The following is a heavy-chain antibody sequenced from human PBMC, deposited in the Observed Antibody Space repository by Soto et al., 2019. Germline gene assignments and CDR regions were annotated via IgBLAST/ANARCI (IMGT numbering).Heavy chain of an antibody. CDR3: ARAAYSGRKYYGMDV. V-gene: IGHV1-18*01. CDR2: ITTDKGKT. D-gene: IGHD1-26*01. CDR1: GYTFTSYG. Sequence: ASVKVSCKTSGYTFTSYGISWVRQAPGQGLEWMGWITTDKGKTTYAQKFQGRVTMTTDTSTSTAYMELRSLRSDDTAVYYCARAAYSGRKYYGMDVWGQGTTVTVSS. J-gene: IGHJ6*02.